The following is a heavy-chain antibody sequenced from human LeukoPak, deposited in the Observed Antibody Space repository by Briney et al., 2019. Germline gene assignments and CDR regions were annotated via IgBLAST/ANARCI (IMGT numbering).Heavy chain of an antibody. V-gene: IGHV1-2*02. J-gene: IGHJ4*02. CDR3: ARRFTTIAAAGTSLSY. Sequence: GASVKVSCKTSGYMFTTYYPHWVRQAPGQGLEWMGWINPHSGGTNYAQKFQGRVTMTRDTSISTVYMDLSRLRSDDTAVYYCARRFTTIAAAGTSLSYWGQGTLVTVSS. D-gene: IGHD6-13*01. CDR1: GYMFTTYY. CDR2: INPHSGGT.